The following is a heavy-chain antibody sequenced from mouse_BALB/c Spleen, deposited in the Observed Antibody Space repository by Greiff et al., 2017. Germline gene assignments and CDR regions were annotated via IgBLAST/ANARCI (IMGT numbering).Heavy chain of an antibody. CDR1: GYSITSGYY. J-gene: IGHJ2*01. Sequence: EESGPGLVKPSQSLSLTCSVTGYSITSGYYWNWIRQFPGNKLEWMGYISYDGSNNYNPSLKNRISITRDTSKNQFFLKLNSVTTEDTATYYCARFTTVYFDYWGQGTTLTVSS. V-gene: IGHV3-6*02. D-gene: IGHD1-1*01. CDR3: ARFTTVYFDY. CDR2: ISYDGSN.